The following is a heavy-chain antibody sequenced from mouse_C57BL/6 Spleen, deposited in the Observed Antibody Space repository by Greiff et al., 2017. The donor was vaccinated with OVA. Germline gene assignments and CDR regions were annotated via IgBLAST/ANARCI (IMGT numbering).Heavy chain of an antibody. V-gene: IGHV5-17*01. CDR1: GFTFSDYG. CDR3: ARTGTFAMDY. J-gene: IGHJ4*01. Sequence: EVQVVESGGGLVKPGGSLKLSCAASGFTFSDYGMHWVRQAPEKGLEWVAYISSGSSTIYYADTVKGRFTISRDNAKNHLFLQMTSLRAEDTAMYYCARTGTFAMDYWGQGTSVTVSS. D-gene: IGHD4-1*01. CDR2: ISSGSSTI.